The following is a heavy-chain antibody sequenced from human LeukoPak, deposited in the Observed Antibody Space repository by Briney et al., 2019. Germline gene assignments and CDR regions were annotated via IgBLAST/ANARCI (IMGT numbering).Heavy chain of an antibody. Sequence: GGSLRLSCAASGFTFSSYAMSWVRQAPGKGLEWVSAISGSGGSTCYADSVKGRFTISRDNSKNTLYLQMSGLRAEDTAKYYCARDKVTAILDYWGQGTLVTVSS. CDR2: ISGSGGST. V-gene: IGHV3-23*01. J-gene: IGHJ4*02. CDR1: GFTFSSYA. CDR3: ARDKVTAILDY. D-gene: IGHD2-21*02.